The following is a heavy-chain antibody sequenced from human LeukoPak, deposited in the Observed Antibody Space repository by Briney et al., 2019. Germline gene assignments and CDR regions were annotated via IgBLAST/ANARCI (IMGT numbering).Heavy chain of an antibody. CDR1: GFTFSSYS. V-gene: IGHV3-48*02. CDR2: ISSSSSTI. Sequence: PGESLRLSCAASGFTFSSYSMNWVRQAPGKGLEWVSYISSSSSTIYYADSVKGRFTISRDNAKNSLYLQMNSLRDEDTAVYCCARDPRYSYGGYFDYWGQGTLVTVSS. J-gene: IGHJ4*02. CDR3: ARDPRYSYGGYFDY. D-gene: IGHD5-18*01.